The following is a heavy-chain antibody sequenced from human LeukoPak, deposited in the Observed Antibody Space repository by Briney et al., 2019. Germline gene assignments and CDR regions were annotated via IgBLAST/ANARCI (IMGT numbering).Heavy chain of an antibody. Sequence: PGGSLRLSCAASGFTFSSYAMNWVRQAPGKGLEWVSSISRGSDHIFYADSMKGRFTISRDNAKNSLYLQMNSLRAEDTAVYYCAKDQGAYDFWSGYPIDYWGQGTLVTVSS. J-gene: IGHJ4*02. CDR2: ISRGSDHI. D-gene: IGHD3-3*01. V-gene: IGHV3-21*04. CDR1: GFTFSSYA. CDR3: AKDQGAYDFWSGYPIDY.